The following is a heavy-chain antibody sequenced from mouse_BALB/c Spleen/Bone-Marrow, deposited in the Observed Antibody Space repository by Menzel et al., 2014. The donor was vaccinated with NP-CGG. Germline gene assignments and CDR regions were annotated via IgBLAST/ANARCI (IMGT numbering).Heavy chain of an antibody. CDR1: GFNIKDTY. D-gene: IGHD1-1*01. Sequence: EXQLQQSGAELVKPGASVKLSCTASGFNIKDTYIHWVKRRPEQGLEWXXXIDXANGNTKYDPKFQGKATITTDTSSNTAYLQLSSLTSEDTAVYYCASYYYGRSSFACWCQGTLVTVSA. CDR3: ASYYYGRSSFAC. J-gene: IGHJ3*01. CDR2: IDXANGNT. V-gene: IGHV14-3*02.